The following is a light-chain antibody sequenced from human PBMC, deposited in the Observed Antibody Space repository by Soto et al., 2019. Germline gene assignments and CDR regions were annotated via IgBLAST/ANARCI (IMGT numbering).Light chain of an antibody. CDR1: SSNIGAGYD. Sequence: HSVLTQPPSVSGAPGQRVTISCTESSSNIGAGYDVQWYQQLPGTAPKLLIYGNNNRPSGVPGRFSGSKSGTSASLAITGLQAEDEADYYCQSYDSSLRAVVFGGGTQLTVL. CDR3: QSYDSSLRAVV. CDR2: GNN. J-gene: IGLJ2*01. V-gene: IGLV1-40*01.